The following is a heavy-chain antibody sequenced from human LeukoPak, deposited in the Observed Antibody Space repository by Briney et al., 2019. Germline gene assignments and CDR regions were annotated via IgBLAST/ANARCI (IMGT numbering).Heavy chain of an antibody. CDR1: GYTFTGYY. V-gene: IGHV1-2*02. D-gene: IGHD2-2*01. CDR2: INPNSGGT. CDR3: ARDLEPIVVVPGYYYYYYMDV. Sequence: ASVKVSCKASGYTFTGYYMHWVRQAPGQGLEWMGWINPNSGGTNYAQKFQGRVTMTRDTSISTAYMELSRLRSDDTAVYYCARDLEPIVVVPGYYYYYYMDVWGKGTTVTVSS. J-gene: IGHJ6*03.